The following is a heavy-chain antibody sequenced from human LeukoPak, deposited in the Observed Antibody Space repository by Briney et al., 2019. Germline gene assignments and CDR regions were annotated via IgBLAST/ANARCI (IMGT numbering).Heavy chain of an antibody. J-gene: IGHJ6*04. CDR2: INWNGGST. V-gene: IGHV3-20*01. Sequence: GGSLRLSCAASGFTFDDYGMSWVRQAPGKGLEWVSGINWNGGSTGYADSVKGRFTISRDNAKNSLYLQMNSLRAEDTALYHCARDRGYCSGGSCPGMDVWGKGTTVTISS. CDR1: GFTFDDYG. CDR3: ARDRGYCSGGSCPGMDV. D-gene: IGHD2-15*01.